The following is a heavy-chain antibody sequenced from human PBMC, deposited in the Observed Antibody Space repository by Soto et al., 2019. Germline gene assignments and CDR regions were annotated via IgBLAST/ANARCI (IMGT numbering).Heavy chain of an antibody. J-gene: IGHJ4*02. Sequence: SETLSLTCTVSGVSISSYYWSWIRQPPGKGLEWIGYIYYSGSTNYTPALTSRVTITVDTTKNKFSLKLSSVPAADKAVYYCARAGWLQSRYYFDYWGQGTLVTVSS. CDR3: ARAGWLQSRYYFDY. CDR2: IYYSGST. V-gene: IGHV4-59*01. D-gene: IGHD5-12*01. CDR1: GVSISSYY.